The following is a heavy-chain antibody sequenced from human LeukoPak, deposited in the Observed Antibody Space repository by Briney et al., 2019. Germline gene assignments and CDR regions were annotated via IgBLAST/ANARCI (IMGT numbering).Heavy chain of an antibody. Sequence: GASVKVSCKASGYTFTSHGISWVRQAPGQGLEWMGWISAYNGNTNYAQKLQGRVTMTTDTSTSTAYMELRSLRSDDTAVYYCARVSIVVVPAAAAGNAFDIWGQGTMVTVSS. CDR1: GYTFTSHG. V-gene: IGHV1-18*04. J-gene: IGHJ3*02. CDR3: ARVSIVVVPAAAAGNAFDI. CDR2: ISAYNGNT. D-gene: IGHD2-2*01.